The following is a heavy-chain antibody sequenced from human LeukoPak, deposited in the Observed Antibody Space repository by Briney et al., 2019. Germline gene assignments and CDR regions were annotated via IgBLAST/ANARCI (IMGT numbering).Heavy chain of an antibody. J-gene: IGHJ4*02. CDR2: INPNSGGT. Sequence: ASVKVSCKASGYTFTGYYMHWVRQAPGQGLEWMGWINPNSGGTNYAQKFQGRVTMTRDTSISTAYMELSRLRSEDTAVYYCAREGYYDSSGYSKTAPIDYWGQGTLVTVSS. CDR1: GYTFTGYY. CDR3: AREGYYDSSGYSKTAPIDY. V-gene: IGHV1-2*02. D-gene: IGHD3-22*01.